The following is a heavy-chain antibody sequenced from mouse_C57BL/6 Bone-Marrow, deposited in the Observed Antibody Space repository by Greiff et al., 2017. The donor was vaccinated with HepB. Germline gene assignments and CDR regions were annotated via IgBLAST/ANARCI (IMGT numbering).Heavy chain of an antibody. V-gene: IGHV1-55*01. Sequence: QVQLQQPGAELVKPGASVKMSCKASGYTFTSYWLTWVKQRPGQGLEWIGDIYPGSGSTNYNEKFKSKATLTVDTSSSTAYMQLSSLTSEDSAVYYCARSIYYYGSTRDYWGQGTTLTVSS. J-gene: IGHJ2*01. CDR2: IYPGSGST. CDR3: ARSIYYYGSTRDY. D-gene: IGHD1-1*01. CDR1: GYTFTSYW.